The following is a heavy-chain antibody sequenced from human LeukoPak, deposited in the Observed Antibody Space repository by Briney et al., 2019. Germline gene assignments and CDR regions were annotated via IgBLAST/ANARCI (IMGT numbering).Heavy chain of an antibody. J-gene: IGHJ4*02. D-gene: IGHD2-2*02. Sequence: GRSLRLSCAASGFPFSGYGMHWVRQAPGKGLEWVAVISYDGSNKYYADSVKGRFTISRDNSKNTLYLQMNSLRAEDTAVYYCANPYPQGSFDYWGQGTLVTVSS. CDR1: GFPFSGYG. V-gene: IGHV3-30*18. CDR2: ISYDGSNK. CDR3: ANPYPQGSFDY.